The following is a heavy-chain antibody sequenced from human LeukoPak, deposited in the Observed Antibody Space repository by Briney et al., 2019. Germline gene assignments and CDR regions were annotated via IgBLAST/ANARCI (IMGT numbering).Heavy chain of an antibody. J-gene: IGHJ4*02. D-gene: IGHD1-20*01. CDR1: GFTFSSYG. CDR2: IRYDGSNK. Sequence: GGSLRLSCAASGFTFSSYGMHWVRQAPGKGLEWVAFIRYDGSNKYYADSVKGRFTISRDNSKNTLYLQMNSLRAKDTAVYYCAKDLTYNWNYFDYWGQGTLVTVSS. CDR3: AKDLTYNWNYFDY. V-gene: IGHV3-30*02.